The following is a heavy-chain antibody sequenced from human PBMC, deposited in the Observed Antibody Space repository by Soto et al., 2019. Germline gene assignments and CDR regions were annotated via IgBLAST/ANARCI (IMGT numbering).Heavy chain of an antibody. V-gene: IGHV1-69*13. CDR3: ASPFTRVVVVVAARYAFDI. CDR1: GGTFSSYA. CDR2: IIPIFGTA. J-gene: IGHJ3*02. D-gene: IGHD2-15*01. Sequence: SVKVSCKASGGTFSSYAISWVRQAPGQGLEWMGGIIPIFGTANYAQKFQGRVTITADESTSTAYMELSSLRSEDTAVYYCASPFTRVVVVVAARYAFDIWGQGTMVTVSS.